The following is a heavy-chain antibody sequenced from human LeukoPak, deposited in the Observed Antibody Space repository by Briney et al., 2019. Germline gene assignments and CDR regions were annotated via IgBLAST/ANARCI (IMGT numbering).Heavy chain of an antibody. Sequence: HGGSLRLSCIVSGFTFSNDWMNWVREAPGKALEWVANINQDGSARYSDDSVRCRFTISRDNAENSLCLPMNRPRGADTAVYFFARDVGATGALDIWGQGTLLTVSS. D-gene: IGHD1-26*01. CDR2: INQDGSAR. CDR3: ARDVGATGALDI. V-gene: IGHV3-7*04. J-gene: IGHJ3*02. CDR1: GFTFSNDW.